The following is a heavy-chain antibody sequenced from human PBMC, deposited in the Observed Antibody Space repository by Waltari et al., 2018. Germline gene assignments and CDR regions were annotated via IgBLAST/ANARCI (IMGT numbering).Heavy chain of an antibody. D-gene: IGHD6-13*01. CDR1: GFTFISYA. CDR3: AKAGGIAAAEFQFDF. V-gene: IGHV3-23*01. J-gene: IGHJ4*02. CDR2: ISGPALTT. Sequence: EVQLLESGGGLVQPGGSLRLSCAASGFTFISYAMTWVRQGPGKGLEWGSSISGPALTTFYADSVKGRFSVSRDNSKNTLYLQINGLRADDTAVYYCAKAGGIAAAEFQFDFWGRGTLVTVSS.